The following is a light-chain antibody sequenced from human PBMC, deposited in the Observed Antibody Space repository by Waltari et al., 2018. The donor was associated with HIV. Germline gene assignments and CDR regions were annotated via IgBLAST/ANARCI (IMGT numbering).Light chain of an antibody. CDR2: EVN. V-gene: IGLV2-8*01. CDR1: SSDVGAYNS. CDR3: SSYAGSAVV. J-gene: IGLJ2*01. Sequence: QSALTQPPSASGSRGQSVTISCTGTSSDVGAYNSVSWYQQYPGMAPKLIIYEVNKRPSGVPDRFSGSKSGNTASRTVSGLQAEDEADFYCSSYAGSAVVFGGGTKLTVL.